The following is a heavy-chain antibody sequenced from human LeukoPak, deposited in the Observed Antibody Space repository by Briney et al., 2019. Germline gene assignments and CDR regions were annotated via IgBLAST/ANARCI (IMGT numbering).Heavy chain of an antibody. V-gene: IGHV4-4*02. CDR1: GGSISSSHW. J-gene: IGHJ4*02. CDR2: IHHSGST. D-gene: IGHD1-26*01. CDR3: AREFVQGSSLPYFDC. Sequence: SETLSLTCTVSGGSISSSHWWGWVRQPPGKGFDWVGEIHHSGSTNSNPSLKSRVTISVDKSKNQFSLRLNSVTAADTAVYYCAREFVQGSSLPYFDCWGQGTLVTVSS.